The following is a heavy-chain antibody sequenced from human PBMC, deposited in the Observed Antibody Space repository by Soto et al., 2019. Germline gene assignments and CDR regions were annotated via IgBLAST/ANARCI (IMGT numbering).Heavy chain of an antibody. CDR3: ISMTTVTSFSDY. Sequence: EVQLVESGGGLVQPGGSLKLSCAASGFTFSASAMHWVRQASGKGLEWVGRIRSKANSYATTYAASVKGRFTISRDDSKNTAYLQMNSLNTEDTAVYYCISMTTVTSFSDYWGQGTLVTVFS. D-gene: IGHD4-17*01. J-gene: IGHJ4*02. CDR1: GFTFSASA. CDR2: IRSKANSYAT. V-gene: IGHV3-73*01.